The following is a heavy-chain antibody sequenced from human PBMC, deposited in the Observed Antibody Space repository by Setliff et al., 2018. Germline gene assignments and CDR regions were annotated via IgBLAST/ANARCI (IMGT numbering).Heavy chain of an antibody. J-gene: IGHJ4*02. Sequence: ASVKVSCKTSGYTFTNYGITWVRQAPGQGLEWMGWINNYNTNTNYAQKLQGRVAMTTDTSTSTAYMELRSLRSDDSAVYYCARINFYVSSGHYYAPNYWGQGTLVTVSS. CDR2: INNYNTNT. V-gene: IGHV1-18*01. CDR3: ARINFYVSSGHYYAPNY. D-gene: IGHD3-22*01. CDR1: GYTFTNYG.